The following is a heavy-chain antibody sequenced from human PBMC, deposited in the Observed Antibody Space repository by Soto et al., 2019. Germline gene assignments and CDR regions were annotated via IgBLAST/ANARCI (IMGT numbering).Heavy chain of an antibody. J-gene: IGHJ6*02. Sequence: QVQLVQSGAEVKKPGSSVKVSCKASGGTFSSYAISWVRQALGQGLEWMGGIIPIFGTANYAQKFQGRVTITADESTSTAYMELSSLRSEDTAVYYCASLNIVVVPAAMPYYYYGMDVWGQGTTVTVSS. CDR2: IIPIFGTA. D-gene: IGHD2-2*01. CDR1: GGTFSSYA. CDR3: ASLNIVVVPAAMPYYYYGMDV. V-gene: IGHV1-69*01.